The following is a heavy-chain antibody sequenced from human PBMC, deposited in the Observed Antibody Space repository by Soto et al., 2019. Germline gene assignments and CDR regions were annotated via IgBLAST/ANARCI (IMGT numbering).Heavy chain of an antibody. CDR3: ARARYSGSYVGAFDI. V-gene: IGHV1-3*01. D-gene: IGHD1-26*01. CDR2: INAGNGNT. Sequence: ASVKVSCTASGYTFTSYAMHWVRQAPGQRLEWMGWINAGNGNTKYSQKFQGRVTITRDTSASTAYMELSSLRSEDTAVYYCARARYSGSYVGAFDIWGQGTMVTVSS. J-gene: IGHJ3*02. CDR1: GYTFTSYA.